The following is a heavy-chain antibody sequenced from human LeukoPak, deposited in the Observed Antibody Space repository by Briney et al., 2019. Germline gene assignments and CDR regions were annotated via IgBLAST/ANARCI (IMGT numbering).Heavy chain of an antibody. CDR2: IIYSGST. V-gene: IGHV4-59*12. CDR1: GGTISSYY. CDR3: AREGDIPCSHPSSYYFYMDV. J-gene: IGHJ6*03. Sequence: PSQTLSLTCTVSGGTISSYYWSWIRQPPGKGLEWVGYIIYSGSTNYNPSLKSRVTISVESSKNQVSRALPSVTAADTAVYLCAREGDIPCSHPSSYYFYMDVWGKRTAVTVSS. D-gene: IGHD2-15*01.